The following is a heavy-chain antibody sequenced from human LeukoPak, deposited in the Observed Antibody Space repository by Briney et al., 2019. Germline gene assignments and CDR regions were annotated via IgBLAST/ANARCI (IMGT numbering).Heavy chain of an antibody. CDR1: GGSISSSSYY. V-gene: IGHV4-39*07. CDR3: ARDPSDYSGSYHKGGYYFDY. Sequence: SETLSLTCTVSGGSISSSSYYWGWIRQPPGKGLEWIGSIYYSGSTYYNPSLKSRVTISVDTSKNQFSLKLSSVTAADTAVYYCARDPSDYSGSYHKGGYYFDYWGQGTLVTVSS. J-gene: IGHJ4*02. CDR2: IYYSGST. D-gene: IGHD1-26*01.